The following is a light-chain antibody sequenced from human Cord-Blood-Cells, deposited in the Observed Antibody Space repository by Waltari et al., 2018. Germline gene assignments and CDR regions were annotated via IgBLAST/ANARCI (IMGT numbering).Light chain of an antibody. CDR3: QQYNNWPPWT. CDR2: GAS. CDR1: QSVSSN. Sequence: EIVMTQSPATLSVSPGERATLSCRASQSVSSNLAWYQQKPGKAPRLLLYGASTSATGIRARFSGSGSGTEFTLTISSLQSEDFAVYYCQQYNNWPPWTFGQGTKVEIK. J-gene: IGKJ1*01. V-gene: IGKV3-15*01.